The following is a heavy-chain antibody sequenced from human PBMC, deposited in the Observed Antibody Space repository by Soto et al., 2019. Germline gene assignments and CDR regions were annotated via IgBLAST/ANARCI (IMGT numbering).Heavy chain of an antibody. V-gene: IGHV1-18*01. CDR2: ISAYNGNT. CDR3: ARDGLNEEGYCSGGSCYSG. D-gene: IGHD2-15*01. J-gene: IGHJ4*02. CDR1: GYTFTSYG. Sequence: QVQLVQSGAEVKKPGASVKVSCKASGYTFTSYGISWVRQAPGQGLEWMGWISAYNGNTNYAQKLQGRVTMTSDTSTSTAYMELRSLRSDDTAVYYCARDGLNEEGYCSGGSCYSGWGQGTLVTVSS.